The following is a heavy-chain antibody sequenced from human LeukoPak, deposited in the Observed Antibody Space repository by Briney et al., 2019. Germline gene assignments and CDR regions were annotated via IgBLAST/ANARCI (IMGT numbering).Heavy chain of an antibody. CDR2: INPSGGST. D-gene: IGHD3-3*01. CDR3: ARERGNDFWSGRVQTMDV. CDR1: GYTSTSYY. Sequence: ASVKVSCKASGYTSTSYYMHWVRQAPGQGLEWMGIINPSGGSTSYAQKFQGRVTMTRDMSTSTVYMELSSLRSEDTAVYYCARERGNDFWSGRVQTMDVWGKGTTVTVSS. V-gene: IGHV1-46*01. J-gene: IGHJ6*03.